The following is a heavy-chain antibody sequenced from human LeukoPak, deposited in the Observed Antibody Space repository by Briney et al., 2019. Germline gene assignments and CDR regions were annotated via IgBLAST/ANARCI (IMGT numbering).Heavy chain of an antibody. V-gene: IGHV5-51*07. J-gene: IGHJ5*02. CDR2: IYPGDSDT. CDR1: GYSFTSYW. CDR3: ARLDYFDWLNVWFDP. Sequence: GESLKISCKGSGYSFTSYWIGWVHQMPGKGLEWMGIIYPGDSDTRYSPSFQGQVTISADKSISTAYLQWSSLKASDTAMYYCARLDYFDWLNVWFDPWGQGTLVTVSS. D-gene: IGHD3-9*01.